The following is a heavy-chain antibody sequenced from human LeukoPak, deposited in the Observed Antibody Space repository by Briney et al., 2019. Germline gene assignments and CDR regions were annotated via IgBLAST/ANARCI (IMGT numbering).Heavy chain of an antibody. V-gene: IGHV1-18*01. CDR2: VSAYDGST. Sequence: ASVKVSCKASGYSFTSYGFTWVRRAPGQGLEWMGWVSAYDGSTNYAQKIRGRVTMTTDASKNTVYMELRSLRIDDTAVYYCARGGRDGMDVWGQGTTVTVSS. CDR1: GYSFTSYG. CDR3: ARGGRDGMDV. D-gene: IGHD3-10*01. J-gene: IGHJ6*02.